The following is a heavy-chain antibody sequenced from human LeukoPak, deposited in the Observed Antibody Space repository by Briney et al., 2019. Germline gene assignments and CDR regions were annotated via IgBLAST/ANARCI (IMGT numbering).Heavy chain of an antibody. Sequence: ASVKVSCKASGYTFTGYYMHWVRQAPGQGLEWMGWINPNSGGTNYAQKFQGRVTMTRDTSISTAYMELSRLRSDDTAVYYCARDKHYGVPADAFDIWGQGTMVTVSS. CDR3: ARDKHYGVPADAFDI. CDR1: GYTFTGYY. V-gene: IGHV1-2*02. J-gene: IGHJ3*02. D-gene: IGHD4-17*01. CDR2: INPNSGGT.